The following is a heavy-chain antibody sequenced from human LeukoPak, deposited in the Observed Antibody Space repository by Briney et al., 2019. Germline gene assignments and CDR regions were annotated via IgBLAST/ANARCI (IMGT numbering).Heavy chain of an antibody. Sequence: GGSLRLSCAASGFTFSSYAMSWVRQAPGKGLEWVSGISGSGGSTYYADSVKGRFTISRDNSKNTLYLQMNSLRDEDTAVYYCATSPGDGYNRGPSRELYFQHWGQGTLVTVSS. D-gene: IGHD5-24*01. V-gene: IGHV3-23*01. CDR2: ISGSGGST. CDR1: GFTFSSYA. J-gene: IGHJ1*01. CDR3: ATSPGDGYNRGPSRELYFQH.